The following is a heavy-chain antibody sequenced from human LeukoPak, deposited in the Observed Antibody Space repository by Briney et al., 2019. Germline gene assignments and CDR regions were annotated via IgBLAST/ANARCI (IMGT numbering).Heavy chain of an antibody. J-gene: IGHJ3*02. CDR1: GGSISSYY. D-gene: IGHD3-16*02. CDR3: ARDGGAMITFGGVIAGKDDAFDI. Sequence: PSETLSLTCTVSGGSISSYYWSWIRQPAGKGLEGIGRIYTSGSTNYNPSLKSRVTMSVDTSKNQFSLKLSSVTAADTAVYYCARDGGAMITFGGVIAGKDDAFDIWGQGTMVTVSS. CDR2: IYTSGST. V-gene: IGHV4-4*07.